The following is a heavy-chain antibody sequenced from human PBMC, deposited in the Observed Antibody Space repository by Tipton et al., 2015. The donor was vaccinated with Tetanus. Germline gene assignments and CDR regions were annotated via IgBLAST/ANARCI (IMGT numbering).Heavy chain of an antibody. CDR3: ARDTNLEWLSNYYCMDV. CDR1: GGSISSGGYY. J-gene: IGHJ6*02. D-gene: IGHD3-3*01. CDR2: IYTSGST. Sequence: LSLTCTVSGGSISSGGYYWSWIRQPAGKGLEWIGRIYTSGSTNYSPSLRSRVTISVDTSKNQFSLKLSSVTAADTAVYYCARDTNLEWLSNYYCMDVWGQGTTVTVSS. V-gene: IGHV4-61*02.